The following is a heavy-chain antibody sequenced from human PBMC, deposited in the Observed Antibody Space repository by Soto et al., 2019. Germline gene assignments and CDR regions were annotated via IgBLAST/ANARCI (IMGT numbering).Heavy chain of an antibody. D-gene: IGHD3-10*01. Sequence: LEESGGGLVKPGESLRLSCVASEYTFRSYMMNWVRQAPGKGLEWVSSISAGGDSIFYADSVKGRFTISRDNGKKSLFLEISSLRPDGTAVYYCAKLIAAQTTDPSHNYHGMDVWGQGTTVTVSS. CDR1: EYTFRSYM. CDR3: AKLIAAQTTDPSHNYHGMDV. CDR2: ISAGGDSI. J-gene: IGHJ6*02. V-gene: IGHV3-21*04.